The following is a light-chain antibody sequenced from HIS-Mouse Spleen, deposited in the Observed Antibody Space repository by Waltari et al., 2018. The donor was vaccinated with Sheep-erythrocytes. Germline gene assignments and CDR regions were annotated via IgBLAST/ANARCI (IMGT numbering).Light chain of an antibody. Sequence: AIRMTQSPSSFSASTGDRVTITCRASQGISSYLAWYQQKPGKAPKRLIYAASTLQSGVPSRISGSESGTYFTLTISCLQYEDFATYYCQQYYSYPRTFGQGTKLEIK. CDR2: AAS. CDR1: QGISSY. V-gene: IGKV1-8*01. CDR3: QQYYSYPRT. J-gene: IGKJ2*01.